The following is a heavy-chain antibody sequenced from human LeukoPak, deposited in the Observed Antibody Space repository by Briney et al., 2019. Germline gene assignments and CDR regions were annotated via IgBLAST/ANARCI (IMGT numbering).Heavy chain of an antibody. J-gene: IGHJ6*03. CDR3: AKDHHSSSWYETYYYYYMDV. CDR1: GFTFSSYA. D-gene: IGHD6-13*01. CDR2: ISGSGGST. V-gene: IGHV3-23*01. Sequence: PGGSLRLSCAASGFTFSSYAMSSVRQAPGKGLEWVSAISGSGGSTYYADSVKGRFTISRDNSKNTLYLQMNCLRAEDTAVYYCAKDHHSSSWYETYYYYYMDVWGKGTTVSVSS.